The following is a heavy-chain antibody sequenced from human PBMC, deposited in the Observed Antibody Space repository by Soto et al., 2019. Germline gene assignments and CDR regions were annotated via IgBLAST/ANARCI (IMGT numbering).Heavy chain of an antibody. V-gene: IGHV3-21*04. CDR2: SSPSGATT. CDR3: ATSWLSDY. D-gene: IGHD5-12*01. Sequence: PGGSLRLSCVASGFNFGSYAMNWVRLAPGRGLEWVSTSSPSGATTYYTDSVKGRFTISRDNAKNSLYLQMNSLRAEDTAVYYCATSWLSDYWGQGTLVTVSS. CDR1: GFNFGSYA. J-gene: IGHJ4*02.